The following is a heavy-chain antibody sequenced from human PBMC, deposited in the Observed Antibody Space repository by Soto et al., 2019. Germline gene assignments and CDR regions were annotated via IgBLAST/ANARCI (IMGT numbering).Heavy chain of an antibody. V-gene: IGHV1-3*01. J-gene: IGHJ5*02. Sequence: ASVKVSCKASGYTFTRYTMNWVRQAPGQRLEWMGWINPDNGNTKSSQKFQDRVIITRDTSASTGYMDLSSLRSEDTAVYYCARGIATGQLDPWGQGTLVTVSS. CDR3: ARGIATGQLDP. CDR1: GYTFTRYT. CDR2: INPDNGNT. D-gene: IGHD2-15*01.